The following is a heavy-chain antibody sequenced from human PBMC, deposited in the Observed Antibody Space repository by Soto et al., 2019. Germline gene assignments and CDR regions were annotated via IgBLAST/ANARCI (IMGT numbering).Heavy chain of an antibody. CDR3: ARDGDGSGSYWEPGDY. J-gene: IGHJ4*02. Sequence: QVQLVQSGAEVKKPGASVKVSCKASGYTFTSYGMHWVRQAPGQRLEWMGWINAGNGNTRYSQKFQGRVTITRDTSASTSYMELSSLRSEDTAVYYCARDGDGSGSYWEPGDYWGQGTLVTVSS. D-gene: IGHD3-10*01. CDR2: INAGNGNT. V-gene: IGHV1-3*01. CDR1: GYTFTSYG.